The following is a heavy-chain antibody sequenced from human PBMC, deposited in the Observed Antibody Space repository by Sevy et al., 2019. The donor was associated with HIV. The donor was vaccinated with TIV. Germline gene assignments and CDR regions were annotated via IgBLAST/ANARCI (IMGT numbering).Heavy chain of an antibody. CDR1: GFTFSSYS. CDR2: ISSSSSYI. D-gene: IGHD3-10*01. Sequence: GGSLRLFCAASGFTFSSYSMNWVRQAPGKGLEWVSSISSSSSYIYYADSVKGRFTISRDNAKNSLYLQMNSLRAEDTAVYYCARGSPYYYGSGSSDWFDPWGQGTLVTVSS. V-gene: IGHV3-21*01. J-gene: IGHJ5*02. CDR3: ARGSPYYYGSGSSDWFDP.